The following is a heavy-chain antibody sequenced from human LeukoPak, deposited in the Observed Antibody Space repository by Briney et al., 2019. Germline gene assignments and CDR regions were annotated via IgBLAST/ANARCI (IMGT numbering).Heavy chain of an antibody. J-gene: IGHJ2*01. D-gene: IGHD1-26*01. CDR1: GGSISSSSYY. Sequence: SETLSLTCTVSGGSISSSSYYWGWIRQPPGKGLEWIGSIYYSGSTYYNPSLKSRVTISVDTSKNQFSLKLSSVTAADTAVYYCARDPTLSGSYYMNWYFDLWGRGTLVTVSS. CDR3: ARDPTLSGSYYMNWYFDL. V-gene: IGHV4-39*07. CDR2: IYYSGST.